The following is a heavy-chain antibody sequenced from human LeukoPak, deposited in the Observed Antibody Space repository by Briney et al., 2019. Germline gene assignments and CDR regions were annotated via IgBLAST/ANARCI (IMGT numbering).Heavy chain of an antibody. D-gene: IGHD5-24*01. CDR2: INPTSGDT. J-gene: IGHJ3*01. CDR3: TRDWSYKSFDL. V-gene: IGHV1-2*02. Sequence: ASVKVSCKASGYNFTGYFMHWVRQAPGQGLEWMGWINPTSGDTDYAQKFQGRVTMTRDTSISAVYMEPSSLRSDDTAVYYCTRDWSYKSFDLWSQGTMVTVSP. CDR1: GYNFTGYF.